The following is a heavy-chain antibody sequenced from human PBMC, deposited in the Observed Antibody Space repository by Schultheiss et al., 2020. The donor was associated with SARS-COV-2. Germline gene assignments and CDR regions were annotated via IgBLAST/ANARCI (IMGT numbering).Heavy chain of an antibody. CDR2: INHSGST. J-gene: IGHJ3*02. CDR1: GGSFSGYY. D-gene: IGHD6-13*01. Sequence: SETLSLTCAVYGGSFSGYYWSWIRQPPGKGLEWIGEINHSGSTNYNPSLKSRVTISVDTSKNQFSLKLSSVTAADTDVYYCARAAAGTPDAFDIWGQGTMVTV. V-gene: IGHV4-34*01. CDR3: ARAAAGTPDAFDI.